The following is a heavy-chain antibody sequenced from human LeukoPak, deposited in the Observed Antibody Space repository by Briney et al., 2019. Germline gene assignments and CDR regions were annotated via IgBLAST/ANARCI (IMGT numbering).Heavy chain of an antibody. Sequence: GGSLRLSCAASGFTFSSYAMSCVRQAPGKGLEWVSAISGSGGSTYYADSVKGRFTISRDNSKNTLYLQMNSLRAEDTAVYYCAKDMRYYDFWSGTYWGQGTLVTVSS. CDR3: AKDMRYYDFWSGTY. V-gene: IGHV3-23*01. CDR1: GFTFSSYA. J-gene: IGHJ4*02. CDR2: ISGSGGST. D-gene: IGHD3-3*01.